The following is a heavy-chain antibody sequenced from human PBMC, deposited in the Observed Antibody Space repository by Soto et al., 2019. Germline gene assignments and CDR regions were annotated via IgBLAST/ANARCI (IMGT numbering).Heavy chain of an antibody. D-gene: IGHD3-3*01. CDR2: INHSGST. CDR1: GGSFSGYY. J-gene: IGHJ4*02. V-gene: IGHV4-34*01. Sequence: SETLSLTCAVYGGSFSGYYWSWIRQPPGKGLEWIGEINHSGSTNYNPSLKSRVTISVDTSKNQFSLKLGSVTAADTAVYYCARGRTSYDFWSGYYRYWGQGTLVTVSS. CDR3: ARGRTSYDFWSGYYRY.